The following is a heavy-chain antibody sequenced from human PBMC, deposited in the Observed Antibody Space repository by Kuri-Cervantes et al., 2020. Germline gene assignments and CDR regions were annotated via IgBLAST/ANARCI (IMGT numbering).Heavy chain of an antibody. J-gene: IGHJ4*02. CDR3: ARGPNSILWWWG. CDR2: IIPIFGTA. CDR1: VGTFSSYA. D-gene: IGHD2-21*01. V-gene: IGHV1-69*13. Sequence: SVKVSCKASVGTFSSYAISWVRQAPGQGLEWMGGIIPIFGTANYAQEFQGRVTITADESTSTAYMELSSLRSEDTAVYYCARGPNSILWWWGWGQGTLVTVSS.